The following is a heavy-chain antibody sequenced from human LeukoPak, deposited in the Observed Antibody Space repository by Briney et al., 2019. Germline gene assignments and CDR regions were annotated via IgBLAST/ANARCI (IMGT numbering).Heavy chain of an antibody. CDR1: GFTFSSYG. D-gene: IGHD6-19*01. V-gene: IGHV3-48*04. CDR3: ARVPRGSGWLDY. J-gene: IGHJ4*02. CDR2: ISSSGSTI. Sequence: GGSLRLSCAASGFTFSSYGMHWVRQAPGKGLEWVSYISSSGSTIYYADSVKGRFTISRDNAKNSLYLQMNSLRAEDTAVYYCARVPRGSGWLDYWGQGTLVTVSS.